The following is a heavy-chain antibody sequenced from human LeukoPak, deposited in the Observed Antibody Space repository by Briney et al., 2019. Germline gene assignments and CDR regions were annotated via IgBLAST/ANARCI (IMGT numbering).Heavy chain of an antibody. J-gene: IGHJ3*02. CDR1: GGSISSSSYY. CDR2: IYYSGST. Sequence: PSETLSLTCTVSGGSISSSSYYWGWIRQPPGKGLEWIGSIYYSGSTYYNPSLKSRVTISVDTSKNQFSLKLSSVTAADTAVYYCARGDNYDFWSGPLDAFDIWGQGTMVTVSS. V-gene: IGHV4-39*01. CDR3: ARGDNYDFWSGPLDAFDI. D-gene: IGHD3-3*01.